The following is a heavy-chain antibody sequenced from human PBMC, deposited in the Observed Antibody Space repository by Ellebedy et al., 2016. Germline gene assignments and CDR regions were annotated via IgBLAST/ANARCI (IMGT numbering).Heavy chain of an antibody. J-gene: IGHJ5*02. D-gene: IGHD3-10*01. V-gene: IGHV5-51*01. CDR3: ARYYLSSGWFDP. CDR1: GYSFTSYW. CDR2: IYPGDSDT. Sequence: GGSLRLXXKGSGYSFTSYWIGWVRQMPGKGLEWMGIIYPGDSDTRYSPSFQGQVTISADKSISTAYLQWSSLKASDTAMYYCARYYLSSGWFDPWGQGTLVTVSS.